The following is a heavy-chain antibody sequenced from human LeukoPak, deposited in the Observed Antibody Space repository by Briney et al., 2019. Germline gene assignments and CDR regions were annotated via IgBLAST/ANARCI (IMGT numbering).Heavy chain of an antibody. CDR2: ISYDGSNK. J-gene: IGHJ4*02. Sequence: GGSLRLSCAASGFTFSSYAMHWVRQAPGKGLEWVALISYDGSNKYYADSVKARFIISRDNSKNTVYLQMNSLRGEDTAVYYCAKDRVDGYFDYWGQGTLVTVSS. CDR3: AKDRVDGYFDY. D-gene: IGHD5-24*01. CDR1: GFTFSSYA. V-gene: IGHV3-30*04.